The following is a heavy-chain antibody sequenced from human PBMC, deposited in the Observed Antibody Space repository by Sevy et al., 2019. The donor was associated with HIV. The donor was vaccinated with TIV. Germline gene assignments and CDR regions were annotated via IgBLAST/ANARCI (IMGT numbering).Heavy chain of an antibody. CDR1: GYTFITYY. Sequence: ASVKVSCKASGYTFITYYVHWVRQAPGQGLEWMGLIDPSGSTRYAQKFQDRVSMTGDTSTTTAYMQLSSLTSEDTAVYYCARDRDLSGSYLEYYYYAMDVWGQGTTVTVSS. J-gene: IGHJ6*02. CDR3: ARDRDLSGSYLEYYYYAMDV. D-gene: IGHD1-26*01. CDR2: IDPSGST. V-gene: IGHV1-46*01.